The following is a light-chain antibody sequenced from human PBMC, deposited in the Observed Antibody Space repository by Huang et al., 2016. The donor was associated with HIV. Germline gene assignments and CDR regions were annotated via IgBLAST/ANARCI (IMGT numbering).Light chain of an antibody. CDR3: QQYYSSPFT. Sequence: DIVMTQSPDSLAVSLGERATINCKSSQSILYSSTDKSYLAWYHQKPGQPPKLLIYWASTRESGVPHRFSGSGSGTVFTLTISSLQAEDVAVYYCQQYYSSPFTFGPGTKVDIK. CDR1: QSILYSSTDKSY. CDR2: WAS. V-gene: IGKV4-1*01. J-gene: IGKJ3*01.